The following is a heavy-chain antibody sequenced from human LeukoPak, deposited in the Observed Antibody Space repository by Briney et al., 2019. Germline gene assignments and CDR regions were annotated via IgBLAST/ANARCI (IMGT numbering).Heavy chain of an antibody. J-gene: IGHJ4*02. V-gene: IGHV4-59*01. CDR2: IYYSGST. Sequence: PSETLSLTCTVSGDPISSYYWSWIRQPPGKGLEWIGYIYYSGSTNYNPSLKSRLTISVDTSKNQFSLKLNSVTAADTAVYYCARDRSEFDYWGQGTLVTVSS. CDR3: ARDRSEFDY. CDR1: GDPISSYY.